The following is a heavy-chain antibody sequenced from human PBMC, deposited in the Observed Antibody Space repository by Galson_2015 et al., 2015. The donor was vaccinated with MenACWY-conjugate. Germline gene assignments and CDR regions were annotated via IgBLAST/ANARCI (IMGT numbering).Heavy chain of an antibody. CDR1: GFTFSSYW. Sequence: SLRLSCAASGFTFSSYWMHWVRQAPGKGLVWVSRINSDGSSTSYADSVKGRLTISRDNAKNTLYLQMNSLRAEDTAVYYCARVERVSLDREQQLTYYYYGMDVWGQGTTVTVSS. CDR3: ARVERVSLDREQQLTYYYYGMDV. V-gene: IGHV3-74*01. CDR2: INSDGSST. D-gene: IGHD6-13*01. J-gene: IGHJ6*02.